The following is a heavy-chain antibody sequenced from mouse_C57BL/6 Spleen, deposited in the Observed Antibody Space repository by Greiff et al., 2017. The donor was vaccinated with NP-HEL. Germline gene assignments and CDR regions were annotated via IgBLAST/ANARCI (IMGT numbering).Heavy chain of an antibody. CDR3: ERPDYDSFDD. D-gene: IGHD2-4*01. J-gene: IGHJ2*01. CDR1: GYTFTSYW. CDR2: IDPSDSYT. Sequence: QVQLQQPGAELVMPGASVKLSCKASGYTFTSYWMHWVKQRPGQGLEWIGEIDPSDSYTNYHQKFKGKATLTVDKSSSTAYMQLSSLTSEDSAVYYCERPDYDSFDDWGQGTTLTVSS. V-gene: IGHV1-69*01.